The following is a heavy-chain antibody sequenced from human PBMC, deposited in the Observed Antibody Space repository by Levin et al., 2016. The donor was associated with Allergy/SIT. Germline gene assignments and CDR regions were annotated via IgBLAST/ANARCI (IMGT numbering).Heavy chain of an antibody. V-gene: IGHV3-NL1*01. J-gene: IGHJ6*03. D-gene: IGHD2-15*01. CDR3: ARIHGYCSGGICYGYGYYMDV. CDR1: GFPFSGYA. CDR2: IIWDGGST. Sequence: GESLKISCAASGFPFSGYAMHWVRQRPGKGLEWISLIIWDGGSTYYADSVKGRFTISRDNSKNTLYLQMNSLRPEDTAVYFCARIHGYCSGGICYGYGYYMDVWGKGTTVTVSS.